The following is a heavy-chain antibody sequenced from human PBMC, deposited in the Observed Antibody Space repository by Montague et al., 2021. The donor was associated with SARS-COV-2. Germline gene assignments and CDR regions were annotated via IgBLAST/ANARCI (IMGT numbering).Heavy chain of an antibody. CDR2: IYYSGST. CDR3: ARGRGYFDWLFHSDYYYYGMDV. CDR1: GGSISSGGYY. Sequence: TLSLTCTVSGGSISSGGYYWSWIRQHPGKGLEWIGYIYYSGSTYYNPSLKSRVTTSVDTSKNQFSLKLSSVTAADTAVYYCARGRGYFDWLFHSDYYYYGMDVWGQGTTVTVSS. D-gene: IGHD3-9*01. V-gene: IGHV4-31*03. J-gene: IGHJ6*02.